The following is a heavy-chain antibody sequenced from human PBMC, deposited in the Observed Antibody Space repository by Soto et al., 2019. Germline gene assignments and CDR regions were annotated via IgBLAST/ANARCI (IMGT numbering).Heavy chain of an antibody. J-gene: IGHJ5*02. D-gene: IGHD2-2*01. Sequence: CLPWTVSWGNIVDVGCSRIWIRQPPGKGLEWIGYIYHSGSTYYNPSLKSRVTISVDRSKNQFSLKLSSVTAADTAVYYCARVPDRWGQGTLVTVSS. CDR3: ARVPDR. CDR1: WGNIVDVGCS. CDR2: IYHSGST. V-gene: IGHV4-30-2*01.